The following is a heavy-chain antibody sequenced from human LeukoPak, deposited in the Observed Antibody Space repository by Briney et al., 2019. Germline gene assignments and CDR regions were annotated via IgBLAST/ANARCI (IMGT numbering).Heavy chain of an antibody. CDR2: INPSGGST. CDR1: GYIFTSHY. V-gene: IGHV1-46*01. J-gene: IGHJ6*02. CDR3: ARGPHRLYGMDV. D-gene: IGHD4-11*01. Sequence: ASVQVSCKASGYIFTSHYMHWVRQAPGEGLEWMGIINPSGGSTTYAQKFQGRVSMSRDTSTSTVYMELSSLRSEDTAVYYCARGPHRLYGMDVWGQGTTVTVSS.